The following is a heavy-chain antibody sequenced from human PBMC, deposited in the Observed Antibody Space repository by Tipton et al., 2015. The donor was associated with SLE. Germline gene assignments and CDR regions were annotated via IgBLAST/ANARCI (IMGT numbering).Heavy chain of an antibody. CDR3: ARDANYDFWSGYSVVGCFGRDV. D-gene: IGHD3-3*01. Sequence: SLRLSCAASGFTFSSYSMNWVRQAPGKGLEWVSSISSSSSYIYYADSVKGRFTISRDNAKNSLYLQMNSLRAEDTAVYYCARDANYDFWSGYSVVGCFGRDVGGQATTLSVSS. V-gene: IGHV3-21*01. J-gene: IGHJ6*02. CDR1: GFTFSSYS. CDR2: ISSSSSYI.